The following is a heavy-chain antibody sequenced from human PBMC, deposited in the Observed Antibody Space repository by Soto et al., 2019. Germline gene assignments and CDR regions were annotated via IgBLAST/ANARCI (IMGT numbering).Heavy chain of an antibody. D-gene: IGHD3-3*01. CDR3: ARGTRESGEWLLFDY. CDR2: MDPDNGNT. V-gene: IGHV1-8*01. J-gene: IGHJ4*02. Sequence: GXSVKVTCTASGYTFITYEINWVRLAAGQGLEWMGRMDPDNGNTGYAQKFQDRVTMTRNTSISTAYMELSSLRSDDTAVYYCARGTRESGEWLLFDYWGQGALVTVSS. CDR1: GYTFITYE.